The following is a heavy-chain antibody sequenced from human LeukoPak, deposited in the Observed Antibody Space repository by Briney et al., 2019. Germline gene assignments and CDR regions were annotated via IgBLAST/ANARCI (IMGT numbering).Heavy chain of an antibody. V-gene: IGHV1-46*01. D-gene: IGHD6-6*01. Sequence: ASVKVSCKASGGTFSSYAISWVRQAPGQGLEWMGIINPSGGSTSYAQEFQGRVTMTRDTSTSTVYMELSSLRSEDTAVYYCARGGFTSSSSSDYWGQGTLVTISS. CDR2: INPSGGST. J-gene: IGHJ4*02. CDR3: ARGGFTSSSSSDY. CDR1: GGTFSSYA.